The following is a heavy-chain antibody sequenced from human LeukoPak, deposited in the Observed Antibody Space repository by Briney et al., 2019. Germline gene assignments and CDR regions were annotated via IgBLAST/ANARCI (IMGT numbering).Heavy chain of an antibody. CDR2: ITGYNGNT. Sequence: GASVKVSCKAAGYTFTSYGITWVRQAPGQGLEWMGWITGYNGNTKYSQNVQGRATMTTDTSTSTAYMELRSLRSDDTAVYYCARWRGEYCTSTSCYSFDYWGQGTLVTVYS. J-gene: IGHJ4*02. CDR1: GYTFTSYG. D-gene: IGHD2-2*02. CDR3: ARWRGEYCTSTSCYSFDY. V-gene: IGHV1-18*01.